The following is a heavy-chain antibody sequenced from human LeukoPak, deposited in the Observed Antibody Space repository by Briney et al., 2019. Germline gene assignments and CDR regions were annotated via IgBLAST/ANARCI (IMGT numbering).Heavy chain of an antibody. CDR3: ARSVYGGQTGSWFDP. Sequence: EALSLTCTVSGGSISSYYWSWIRQPPGKGLEWIGYIYYSGSTNYNPSLKSRVTISVDTSKNQFSLKLSSVTAADTAVYYCARSVYGGQTGSWFDPWGQGTLVTVSS. CDR1: GGSISSYY. D-gene: IGHD4-23*01. V-gene: IGHV4-59*01. CDR2: IYYSGST. J-gene: IGHJ5*02.